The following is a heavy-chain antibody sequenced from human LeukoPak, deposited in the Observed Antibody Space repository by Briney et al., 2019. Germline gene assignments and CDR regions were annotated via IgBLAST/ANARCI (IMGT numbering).Heavy chain of an antibody. Sequence: GGSLRLSCAASGFTFSSYAMSWVRQAPGKGLEWVSGLSSSGVRTFSADSVRGRFTTSRDNSKNRLYLQINSLRAEDTAVYYCAKHRDSGGYEEFDYWGQGTLVTVSS. CDR2: LSSSGVRT. CDR3: AKHRDSGGYEEFDY. V-gene: IGHV3-23*01. CDR1: GFTFSSYA. D-gene: IGHD3-22*01. J-gene: IGHJ4*02.